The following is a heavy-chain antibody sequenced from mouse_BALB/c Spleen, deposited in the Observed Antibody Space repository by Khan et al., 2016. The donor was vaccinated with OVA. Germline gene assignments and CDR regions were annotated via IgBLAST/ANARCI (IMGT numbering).Heavy chain of an antibody. V-gene: IGHV9-3-1*01. Sequence: QIQLVQSGPELKKPGEPVKISCKASGYTFTKNGMNLAKQAPGKGLKWMGWINTYSGEPTYADDFKGRFAFSLETSASTAYLQINNLKNEDTATYFCARVGFSGTMDYWGQGTSVTVSS. CDR3: ARVGFSGTMDY. CDR1: GYTFTKNG. J-gene: IGHJ4*01. CDR2: INTYSGEP.